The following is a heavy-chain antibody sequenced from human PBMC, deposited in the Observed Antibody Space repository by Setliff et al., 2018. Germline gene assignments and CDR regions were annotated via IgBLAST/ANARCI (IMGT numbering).Heavy chain of an antibody. V-gene: IGHV4-31*03. CDR3: ARARYSGYVDY. D-gene: IGHD5-12*01. CDR1: GGSISSGGYY. Sequence: SETLSLTCTVSGGSISSGGYYWSWIRQHPGKGLEWIGYIYYSGSTYYNPSLKSRVTISVDTSKNQFSLKLSSVTAADAAVYYCARARYSGYVDYWGQGTLVTVS. J-gene: IGHJ4*02. CDR2: IYYSGST.